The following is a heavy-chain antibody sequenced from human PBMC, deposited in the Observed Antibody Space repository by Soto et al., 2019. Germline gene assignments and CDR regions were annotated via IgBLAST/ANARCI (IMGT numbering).Heavy chain of an antibody. Sequence: EVQLVESGGGLVQPGGSLRLSCAASGFTVSSNYMSWVRQAPGKGLEWVSVIYSGGSTYYADSVKGRFTISRDNSKNTLYLQMNSLRAEDTAVYYCARDQWTRLGFFDYWGQGTLVTVSS. CDR2: IYSGGST. V-gene: IGHV3-66*01. CDR3: ARDQWTRLGFFDY. D-gene: IGHD6-19*01. CDR1: GFTVSSNY. J-gene: IGHJ4*02.